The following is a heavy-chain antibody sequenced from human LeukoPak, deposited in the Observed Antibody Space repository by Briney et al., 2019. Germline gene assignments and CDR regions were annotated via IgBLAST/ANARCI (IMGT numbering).Heavy chain of an antibody. CDR3: ARFATGDDAFNI. CDR2: ISDSSADT. J-gene: IGHJ3*02. CDR1: GFTFRKYA. Sequence: GGSLRLSCAASGFTFRKYAVTWGRQAPGKGLEWVSTISDSSADTYYADSVKGRFTISRDNSKNTLFLHMNSLRADDTAVYYCARFATGDDAFNIWGQGTMVTVSS. D-gene: IGHD7-27*01. V-gene: IGHV3-23*01.